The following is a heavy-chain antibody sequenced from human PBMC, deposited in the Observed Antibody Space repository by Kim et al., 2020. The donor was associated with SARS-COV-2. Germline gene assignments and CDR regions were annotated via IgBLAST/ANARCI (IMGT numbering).Heavy chain of an antibody. CDR1: GFTFSNYG. J-gene: IGHJ4*02. Sequence: GSLRLSCVPSGFTFSNYGMHWVRQAPGKGLEWVSVISFDGKDKYYGDSVKGRFTVSRDNSKNTLYLQMNSLRVDDTAVYYCVKSLGFCSGGSCYARFENWGQGTLVTVSS. CDR2: ISFDGKDK. D-gene: IGHD2-15*01. V-gene: IGHV3-30*18. CDR3: VKSLGFCSGGSCYARFEN.